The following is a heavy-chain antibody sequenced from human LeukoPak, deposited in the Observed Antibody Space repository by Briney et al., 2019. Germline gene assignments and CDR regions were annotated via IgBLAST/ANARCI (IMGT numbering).Heavy chain of an antibody. D-gene: IGHD6-19*01. CDR2: IIPIFGTT. J-gene: IGHJ4*02. V-gene: IGHV1-69*05. CDR1: VGTFSGYA. Sequence: SVKVSCKASVGTFSGYAISWVRQAPGQGLEWMGGIIPIFGTTNYAQKFQGRVTITTDESTSTAYMELSSLRSEDTAVYYCASRFAGYSSGWYHYWGQGTLVTVS. CDR3: ASRFAGYSSGWYHY.